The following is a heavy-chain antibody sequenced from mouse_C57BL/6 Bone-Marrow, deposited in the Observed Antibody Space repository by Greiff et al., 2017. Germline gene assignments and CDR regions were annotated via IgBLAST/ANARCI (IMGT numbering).Heavy chain of an antibody. J-gene: IGHJ2*01. Sequence: VHVKQSVAELVRPGASVKLSCTASGFNIKNTYMHWVKQRPEQGLEWIGRIDPANGNTKYAPKFQGKATITADTSSNTAYLQLSSLTSEDTAIYYCAPYYYGRSYGDYWGQGTTLTVSS. D-gene: IGHD1-1*01. V-gene: IGHV14-3*01. CDR3: APYYYGRSYGDY. CDR1: GFNIKNTY. CDR2: IDPANGNT.